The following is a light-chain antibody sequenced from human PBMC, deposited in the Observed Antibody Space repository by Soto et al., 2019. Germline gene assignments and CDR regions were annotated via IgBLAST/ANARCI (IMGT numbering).Light chain of an antibody. J-gene: IGKJ1*01. CDR2: TGS. CDR1: QAIVSW. Sequence: DIQMPQSPSSVSASVGDRVTITCRASQAIVSWLAWYQQKPGEAPKLLIFTGSLLHSGVPPRFSGSGSGTDFTLTISSLQPEDFATYYCQQTLSFPPTFGQGTKVDIK. CDR3: QQTLSFPPT. V-gene: IGKV1-12*01.